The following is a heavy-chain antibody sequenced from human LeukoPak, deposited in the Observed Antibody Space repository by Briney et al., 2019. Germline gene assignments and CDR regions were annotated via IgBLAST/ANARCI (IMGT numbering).Heavy chain of an antibody. CDR2: ISSSSSYI. J-gene: IGHJ4*02. V-gene: IGHV3-21*01. D-gene: IGHD2-21*02. CDR3: ARDPRVVVTAFDY. Sequence: PGRSLRLSCAASGFTFSSYSMNWVRQAPGKGLEWVSSISSSSSYIYYADSVKGQFTISRDNAKNSLYLQMNSLRAEDTAVYYCARDPRVVVTAFDYWGQGTLVTVSS. CDR1: GFTFSSYS.